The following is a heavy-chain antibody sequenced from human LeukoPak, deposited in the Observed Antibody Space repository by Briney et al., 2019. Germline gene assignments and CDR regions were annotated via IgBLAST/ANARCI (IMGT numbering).Heavy chain of an antibody. J-gene: IGHJ3*02. D-gene: IGHD2-2*01. CDR2: INPNSGGT. Sequence: ASVKVSCKASGGTFSSYAISWVRQAPGQGLEWMGWINPNSGGTNYAQKFQGRVTMTRDTSISTAYMELSRLRSDDAAVYYCARAIVVVPAAQDAFDIWGQGTMVTVSS. V-gene: IGHV1-2*02. CDR3: ARAIVVVPAAQDAFDI. CDR1: GGTFSSYA.